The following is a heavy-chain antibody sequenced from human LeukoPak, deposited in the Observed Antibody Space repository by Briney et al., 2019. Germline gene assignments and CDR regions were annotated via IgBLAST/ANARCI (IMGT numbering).Heavy chain of an antibody. D-gene: IGHD2-21*02. CDR2: IIPIFGTA. J-gene: IGHJ3*02. CDR1: GGTFSSYA. Sequence: SVKVSCKASGGTFSSYAISWVRQAPGQGLEWMGGIIPIFGTANYAQKFQGRVTITADESTSTAYMELRSLRSEDTAVYYCARAELIVVVTAIYNDAFDIWGQGTMVTVSS. V-gene: IGHV1-69*01. CDR3: ARAELIVVVTAIYNDAFDI.